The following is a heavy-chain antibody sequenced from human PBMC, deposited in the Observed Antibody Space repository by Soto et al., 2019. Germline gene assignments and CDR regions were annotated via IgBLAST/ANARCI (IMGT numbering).Heavy chain of an antibody. CDR1: GYTFAYYF. CDR3: ARADEMGTIRVDY. V-gene: IGHV1-46*01. Sequence: QVQLVQSGAEVKKPGASVKVSCKASGYTFAYYFIHWVRQAPGQGLEWVGVINPTGGPTIYSQRCQGRVTMTRDTSTSTVYMELSSLRYDDTAVYYGARADEMGTIRVDYWGQGTLVNVSS. J-gene: IGHJ4*02. CDR2: INPTGGPT.